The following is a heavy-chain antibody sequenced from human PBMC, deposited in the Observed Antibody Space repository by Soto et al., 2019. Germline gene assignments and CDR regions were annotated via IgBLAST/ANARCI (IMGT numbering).Heavy chain of an antibody. CDR2: IIPLFGTA. CDR3: ARGVHLDSGGYYYFY. CDR1: GYTFTAYY. D-gene: IGHD3-22*01. V-gene: IGHV1-69*13. J-gene: IGHJ4*02. Sequence: GASVKVSCKASGYTFTAYYMHWVRQAPGQGLEWMRGIIPLFGTANYAQRFQGRVRITADESTTTAYMELRGLRSEDTAVYYCARGVHLDSGGYYYFYWGQGTLVTVSS.